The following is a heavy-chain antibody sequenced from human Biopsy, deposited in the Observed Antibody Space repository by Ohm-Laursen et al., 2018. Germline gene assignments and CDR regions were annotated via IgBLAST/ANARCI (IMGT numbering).Heavy chain of an antibody. CDR2: IYYTGST. D-gene: IGHD3-16*01. CDR1: RDFISNYY. J-gene: IGHJ4*02. CDR3: ARDSRGGHLNTTLITGKNLDS. V-gene: IGHV4-59*01. Sequence: GTLSLTCTVSRDFISNYYWTWIRQSPEKGLEWIGYIYYTGSTNYNPSVKSRVTISVDTSKNQFSLKLNSVTAADTAVYFCARDSRGGHLNTTLITGKNLDSWGQGILVTVSS.